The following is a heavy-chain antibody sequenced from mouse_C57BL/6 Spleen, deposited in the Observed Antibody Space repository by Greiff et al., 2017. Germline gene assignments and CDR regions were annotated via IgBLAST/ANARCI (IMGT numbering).Heavy chain of an antibody. D-gene: IGHD1-1*01. V-gene: IGHV1-82*01. CDR2: IYPGDGDT. CDR3: ASTTVVARAMDY. CDR1: GYAFSSSW. J-gene: IGHJ4*01. Sequence: QVQLQQSGPELVKPGASVKISCKASGYAFSSSWMNWVKQRPGKGLEWIGRIYPGDGDTNYNGKFKGKATLTADKSSSTAYMQLSSLTSEDSAVXFCASTTVVARAMDYWGQGTSVTVSS.